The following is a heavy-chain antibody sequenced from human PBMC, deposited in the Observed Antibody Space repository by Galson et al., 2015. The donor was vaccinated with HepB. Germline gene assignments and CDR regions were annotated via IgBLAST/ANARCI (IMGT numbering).Heavy chain of an antibody. CDR1: GYSFTNYW. CDR2: IDPSDSYT. CDR3: ARRIAVAGGANWFDP. Sequence: QSGAEVKKPGESLRISCKGSGYSFTNYWIIWVRQMPGKGLEWMGRIDPSDSYTNYSPSFQGHVTISADKSISTAYLQWSSLKASDTAMYYCARRIAVAGGANWFDPWGQGTLVTVSS. J-gene: IGHJ5*02. V-gene: IGHV5-10-1*01. D-gene: IGHD6-19*01.